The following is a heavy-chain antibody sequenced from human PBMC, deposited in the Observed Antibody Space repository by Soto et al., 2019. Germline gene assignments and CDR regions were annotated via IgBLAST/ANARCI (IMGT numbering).Heavy chain of an antibody. CDR3: ARANSTSWTYYFDY. J-gene: IGHJ4*02. D-gene: IGHD6-13*01. Sequence: QVQLQESGPGLVKLSETLSLTCTDSGGSISSYYWSWLRPPPWKGLEWIGDIYYSGITNYNRSLQPRVTITVDMSKNQVHVKIRSVTDAAMVVYFCARANSTSWTYYFDYRCQETLVTACS. V-gene: IGHV4-59*01. CDR1: GGSISSYY. CDR2: IYYSGIT.